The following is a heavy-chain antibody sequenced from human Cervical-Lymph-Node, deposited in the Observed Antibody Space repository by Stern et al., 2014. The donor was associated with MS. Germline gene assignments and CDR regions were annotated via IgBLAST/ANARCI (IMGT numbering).Heavy chain of an antibody. CDR1: GYSFNIYW. V-gene: IGHV5-51*01. Sequence: VQLVESGAEVKKPGESLTISCKGFGYSFNIYWIAWVRQRPGKGLEWMGIISPDDSDTGYSPSFPGQVTFSVDKSISTAYLQWSSLKPSDTATYFCARRGMDVWGQGTSVTASS. CDR2: ISPDDSDT. J-gene: IGHJ6*02. CDR3: ARRGMDV.